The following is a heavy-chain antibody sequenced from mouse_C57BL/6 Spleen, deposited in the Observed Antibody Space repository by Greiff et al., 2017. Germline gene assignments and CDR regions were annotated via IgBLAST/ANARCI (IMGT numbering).Heavy chain of an antibody. CDR3: ASFYYGYDGGFAY. V-gene: IGHV3-6*01. J-gene: IGHJ3*01. CDR2: IRYDGSN. CDR1: GYSITSGYY. D-gene: IGHD2-2*01. Sequence: EVKLQESGPGLVKPSQSLSLTCSVTGYSITSGYYWNWIRQFPGNKLEWMGYIRYDGSNNYNPSLKNRISITRDTSKKQLFLKLNSVTTEDTATYYCASFYYGYDGGFAYWGQGTLVTVSA.